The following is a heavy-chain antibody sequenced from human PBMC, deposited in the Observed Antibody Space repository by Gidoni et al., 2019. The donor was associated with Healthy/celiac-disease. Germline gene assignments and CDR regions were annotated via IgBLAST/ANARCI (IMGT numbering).Heavy chain of an antibody. J-gene: IGHJ4*02. CDR2: ISISSSYI. D-gene: IGHD3-3*01. CDR3: ARDLSGEHGFYYFDY. Sequence: EVQLVESGGGLVKPVGSLSLSCEASGFTFISYSMNWVRQAPGKGLEWVSSISISSSYIYYADSVKGRFTISRDNAKNSLYLQMNSLRAEDTAVYYCARDLSGEHGFYYFDYWGQGTLVTVSS. CDR1: GFTFISYS. V-gene: IGHV3-21*01.